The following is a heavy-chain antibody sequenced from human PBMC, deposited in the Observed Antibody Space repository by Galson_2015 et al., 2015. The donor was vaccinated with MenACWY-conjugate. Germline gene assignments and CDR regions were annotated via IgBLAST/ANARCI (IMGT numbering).Heavy chain of an antibody. V-gene: IGHV1-18*01. D-gene: IGHD3-22*01. CDR2: ISTYNGHT. CDR1: GYSFTSYG. Sequence: SVKVSCKASGYSFTSYGVSWVRQAPGQGLEWMGWISTYNGHTNFAQKFQGRVTMTTDTSTSTVYMEVGSLRSDDTAMYYCARDYYDNSGYQFDTFDPWGQGTMVTVSS. J-gene: IGHJ3*01. CDR3: ARDYYDNSGYQFDTFDP.